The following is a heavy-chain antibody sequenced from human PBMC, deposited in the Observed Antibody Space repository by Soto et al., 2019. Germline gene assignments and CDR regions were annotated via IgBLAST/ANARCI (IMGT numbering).Heavy chain of an antibody. CDR1: GFTFSSYA. CDR3: ARGRAYSSSWYNFDY. Sequence: QVQLVESGGRVVQPGRSLRLSCAASGFTFSSYAMHWVRQAPGKGLEWVAVISYDGSNKYYADSVKGRFTISRDNSKNTLYLQMNSLRAEDTAVYYCARGRAYSSSWYNFDYWGQGTLVTVSS. D-gene: IGHD6-13*01. CDR2: ISYDGSNK. J-gene: IGHJ4*02. V-gene: IGHV3-30-3*01.